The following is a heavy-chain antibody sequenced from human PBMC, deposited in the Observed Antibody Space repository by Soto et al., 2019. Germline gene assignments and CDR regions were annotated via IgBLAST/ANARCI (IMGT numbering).Heavy chain of an antibody. CDR3: ARQDGYAQMGYYYYYGMDV. J-gene: IGHJ6*02. Sequence: GGSLRLSCAASGFTFSSYGMHWVRQAPGKGLEWVAVIWYDGSNKYYADSVKGRFTISRDNSKNTLYLQMNSLRAEDTAVYYCARQDGYAQMGYYYYYGMDVWGQGTTVTVSS. V-gene: IGHV3-33*01. CDR2: IWYDGSNK. CDR1: GFTFSSYG. D-gene: IGHD5-12*01.